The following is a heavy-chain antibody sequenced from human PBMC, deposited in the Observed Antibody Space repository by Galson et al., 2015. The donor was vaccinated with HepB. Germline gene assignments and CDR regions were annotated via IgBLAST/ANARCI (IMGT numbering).Heavy chain of an antibody. V-gene: IGHV1-8*01. D-gene: IGHD3-10*01. CDR1: GYTFTSYE. Sequence: SVKVSCKASGYTFTSYEVNWVRQAPGQGLEWMGWMNPYTDNTAYAQNFQGRITMTGDTSIDTAYMTLSSLTSEDTAIYYCARGLRVQGNTYFFYYWGQGTLVTVSS. CDR3: ARGLRVQGNTYFFYY. J-gene: IGHJ4*02. CDR2: MNPYTDNT.